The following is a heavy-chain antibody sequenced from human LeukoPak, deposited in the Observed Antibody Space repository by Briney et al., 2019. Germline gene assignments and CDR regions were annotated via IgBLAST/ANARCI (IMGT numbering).Heavy chain of an antibody. Sequence: PGGSLRLSCAASGFTFSSYWMSWVRQAPGKVLEWVSSITTSSTYTFYADSVKGRFTISRDNAKNSLYLQMNSLRAEDTAVYYCARRSLLLGAFDIWGQGTMVTVSS. D-gene: IGHD3-16*01. J-gene: IGHJ3*02. CDR2: ITTSSTYT. CDR3: ARRSLLLGAFDI. CDR1: GFTFSSYW. V-gene: IGHV3-21*01.